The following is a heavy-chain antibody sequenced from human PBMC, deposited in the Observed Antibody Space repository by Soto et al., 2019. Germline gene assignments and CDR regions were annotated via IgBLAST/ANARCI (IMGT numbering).Heavy chain of an antibody. CDR2: IIPILSIA. V-gene: IGHV1-69*04. CDR3: ARDPTLRYFDWSPYYYYGMDV. J-gene: IGHJ6*02. CDR1: GGTFSNHA. D-gene: IGHD3-9*01. Sequence: SVKVSCKAPGGTFSNHAINWVRQAPGQGLEWMGRIIPILSIANYAQKFQGRVTITADKSTSTAYMELSSLRSEDTAVYYCARDPTLRYFDWSPYYYYGMDVWGQGTTVTVSS.